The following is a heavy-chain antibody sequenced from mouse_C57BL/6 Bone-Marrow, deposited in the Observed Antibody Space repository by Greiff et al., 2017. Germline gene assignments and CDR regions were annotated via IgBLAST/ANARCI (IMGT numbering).Heavy chain of an antibody. Sequence: VQLQQSGPELVKPGASVKMSCKASGYTFTDYNMHWVKQSHGKSLEWIGYINPNNGGTSYNQKFKGKATLTVNKSSSTAYMELRSLTAEDSAVYYCARKTTVVGHAMDYWGQGTSVTVSS. D-gene: IGHD1-1*01. CDR2: INPNNGGT. CDR1: GYTFTDYN. CDR3: ARKTTVVGHAMDY. V-gene: IGHV1-22*01. J-gene: IGHJ4*01.